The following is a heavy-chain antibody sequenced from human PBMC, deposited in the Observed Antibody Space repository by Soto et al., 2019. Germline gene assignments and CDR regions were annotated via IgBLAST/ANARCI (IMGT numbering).Heavy chain of an antibody. CDR2: IYWDDDK. CDR3: APSTYYYGSGSYYKGGFDH. D-gene: IGHD3-10*01. V-gene: IGHV2-5*02. Sequence: QITLKESGPTLVKPTQTLTLTCTFSGFSLSTSGVGVGWIRQPPGKALEWLALIYWDDDKRYSPSLKSRLTITQEPPKNPVVLTMTNMDPVDTAKYYRAPSTYYYGSGSYYKGGFDHWGQGTLVTVSS. CDR1: GFSLSTSGVG. J-gene: IGHJ4*02.